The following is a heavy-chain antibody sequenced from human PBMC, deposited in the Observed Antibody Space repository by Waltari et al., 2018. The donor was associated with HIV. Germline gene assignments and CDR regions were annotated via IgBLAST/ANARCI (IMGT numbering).Heavy chain of an antibody. CDR1: GFNFDDYG. CDR2: INWNGVST. Sequence: EVQLVESGGGVVRPGGSLRLSCVASGFNFDDYGMSWVRQAPGKGLELVSGINWNGVSTGYADSVKGRFSISRDNAKNSLYLQMNSLRAEDTALYYCARDYGSGSYYNYWGQGTLVTVSS. J-gene: IGHJ4*02. D-gene: IGHD3-10*01. V-gene: IGHV3-20*04. CDR3: ARDYGSGSYYNY.